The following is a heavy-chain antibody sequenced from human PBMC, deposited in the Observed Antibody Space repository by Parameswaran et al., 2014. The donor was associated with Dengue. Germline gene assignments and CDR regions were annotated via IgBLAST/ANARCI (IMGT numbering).Heavy chain of an antibody. Sequence: VRQMPGKGLEWVAVIWYDGSNKYYADSVKGRFTISRDNSKNTLYLQMNSLRAEDTAVYYCARSLSCSSTSCYTWYYYGMDVWGQGTTVTVSS. J-gene: IGHJ6*02. CDR3: ARSLSCSSTSCYTWYYYGMDV. CDR2: IWYDGSNK. D-gene: IGHD2-2*02. V-gene: IGHV3-33*01.